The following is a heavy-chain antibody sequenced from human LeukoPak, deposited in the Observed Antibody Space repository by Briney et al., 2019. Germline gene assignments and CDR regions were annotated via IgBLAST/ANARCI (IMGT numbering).Heavy chain of an antibody. CDR3: ASRPGGSYSSSGPSFDY. V-gene: IGHV4-39*01. CDR2: IYYSGST. Sequence: SETLSLTCTVSGGSISSSSYYWGWIRQPPEKGLEWIGSIYYSGSTYYNPSLKSRVTISVDTSKNQFSLKLSSVTAADTAVYYCASRPGGSYSSSGPSFDYWGQGTLVTVSS. J-gene: IGHJ4*02. CDR1: GGSISSSSYY. D-gene: IGHD6-6*01.